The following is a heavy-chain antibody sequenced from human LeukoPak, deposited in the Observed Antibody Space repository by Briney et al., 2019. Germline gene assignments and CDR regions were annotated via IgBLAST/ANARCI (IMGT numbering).Heavy chain of an antibody. CDR2: FDPEDGET. CDR1: GYTFTSYY. J-gene: IGHJ4*02. CDR3: ARWDYDSSGYALYYFDY. V-gene: IGHV1-24*01. Sequence: GASVKVSCKASGYTFTSYYMHWVRQAPGKGLEWMGRFDPEDGETIYAQKFQGRVTMTADTSTDTVYMELSRLRSDDTAVYYCARWDYDSSGYALYYFDYWGQGTLVTVSS. D-gene: IGHD3-22*01.